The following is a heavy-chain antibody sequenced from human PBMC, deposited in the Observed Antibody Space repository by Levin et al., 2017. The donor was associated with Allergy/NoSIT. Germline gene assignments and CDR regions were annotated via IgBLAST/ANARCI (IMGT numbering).Heavy chain of an antibody. CDR2: ISRNSDNI. CDR3: VKGCYDFWSGADY. CDR1: GFTFDDYA. J-gene: IGHJ4*02. V-gene: IGHV3-9*01. Sequence: GGSLRLSCAASGFTFDDYAMHWVRQVPGKGLEWVSGISRNSDNIGYADSVKGRFTISRDNAKNSLYLQMNNLRTEDTAFYYCVKGCYDFWSGADYWGQGTLVTVFS. D-gene: IGHD3-3*01.